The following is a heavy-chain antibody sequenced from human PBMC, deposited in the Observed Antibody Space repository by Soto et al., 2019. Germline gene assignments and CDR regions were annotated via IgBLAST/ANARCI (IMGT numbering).Heavy chain of an antibody. CDR1: GFSLTTDRVG. V-gene: IGHV2-5*02. J-gene: IGHJ4*02. Sequence: QITLKESGPTLVKPTQTLTLTCTFSGFSLTTDRVGVGWIRQPPGEALEWLAVIYWDDSKTYRPSLESRLTITKDTSKNQVALTMTXXDXXXXXXXXCAHAYGGRSLYWGQGTLVTVSS. CDR2: IYWDDSK. D-gene: IGHD4-17*01. CDR3: AHAYGGRSLY.